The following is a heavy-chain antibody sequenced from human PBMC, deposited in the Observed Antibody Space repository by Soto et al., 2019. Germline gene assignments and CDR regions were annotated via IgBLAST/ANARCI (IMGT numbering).Heavy chain of an antibody. J-gene: IGHJ5*02. CDR3: ARRFFKWIFGVVRSPKNNSPWFDP. D-gene: IGHD3-3*01. CDR2: INHGGST. CDR1: GGSFSGDY. V-gene: IGHV4-34*01. Sequence: PSETLSLTCAVYGGSFSGDYWSWIRQPPGKGLEWIGEINHGGSTNYNPSLKSRVTISVDTSKNQFSLKLSSVTAADTAVYYCARRFFKWIFGVVRSPKNNSPWFDPWGQGTLVTVSS.